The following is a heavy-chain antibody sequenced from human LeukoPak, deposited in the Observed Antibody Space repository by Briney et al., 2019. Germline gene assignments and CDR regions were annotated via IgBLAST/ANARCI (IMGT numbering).Heavy chain of an antibody. Sequence: SETLSLTCTVSGGSINSLDLWSWVRQPPGKGLEWIGEMYLSGTTHSNPSVKSRVTISIDKSKNQFFLNLSSVTAADTAVYYCARARYSSSWACDYWGQGTLVTVSS. D-gene: IGHD6-13*01. CDR1: GGSINSLDL. J-gene: IGHJ4*02. CDR2: MYLSGTT. V-gene: IGHV4-4*02. CDR3: ARARYSSSWACDY.